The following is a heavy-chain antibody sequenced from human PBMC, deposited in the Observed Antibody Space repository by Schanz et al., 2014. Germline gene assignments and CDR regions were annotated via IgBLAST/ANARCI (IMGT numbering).Heavy chain of an antibody. J-gene: IGHJ4*02. V-gene: IGHV3-9*01. CDR1: GFTFDNYA. Sequence: EVQLVESGGGLVQPGRSLRLSCAASGFTFDNYAMHWVRQAPGKGLEWVSSISWNSGSVAYADSVKGRFTISRDDAKNSLYLQMNSLRAEDTAVYYCPTETLDYWGQGTLVTVSS. CDR3: PTETLDY. CDR2: ISWNSGSV.